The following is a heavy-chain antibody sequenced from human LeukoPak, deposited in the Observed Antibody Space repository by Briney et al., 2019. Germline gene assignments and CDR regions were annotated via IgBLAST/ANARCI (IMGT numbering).Heavy chain of an antibody. CDR3: ARELRLGELSLSLFDY. D-gene: IGHD3-16*02. J-gene: IGHJ4*02. CDR1: GFTFSSYA. Sequence: PGRPLRLSCAASGFTFSSYAMHWVRQAPGKGPEWVAVISYDGSNKYYADSVKGRFTISRDNPKNTLYLQMNSLRAEDTAAYYCARELRLGELSLSLFDYWGQGSLVTVSS. V-gene: IGHV3-30*01. CDR2: ISYDGSNK.